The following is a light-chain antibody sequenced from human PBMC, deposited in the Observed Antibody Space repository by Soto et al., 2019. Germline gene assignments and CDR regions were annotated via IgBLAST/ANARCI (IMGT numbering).Light chain of an antibody. CDR2: GNN. Sequence: QSVLTQPPSVSGAPGQRVTISCTGSSSNIGASYDVHWYQQIPGTAPKLLIYGNNNRPSGVPDRFSGSKSGTSASLAITGLQAEDGTDYYCQSYDSSLRADVFGTGTQLTAL. V-gene: IGLV1-40*01. J-gene: IGLJ1*01. CDR3: QSYDSSLRADV. CDR1: SSNIGASYD.